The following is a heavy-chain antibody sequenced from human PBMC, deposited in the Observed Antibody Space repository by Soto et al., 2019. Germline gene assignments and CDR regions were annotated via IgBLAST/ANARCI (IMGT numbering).Heavy chain of an antibody. Sequence: ASVKVSCKVSGYSLTELSMHWVRQAPGKGLEWMGGFDPEDGETIYAQKFQGRVTMTEDTSTDTAYMELSSLRSEDTAVYYCATGHIVVPAAIPYGMDVWGQGTTVTVSS. D-gene: IGHD2-2*01. CDR2: FDPEDGET. CDR1: GYSLTELS. V-gene: IGHV1-24*01. J-gene: IGHJ6*02. CDR3: ATGHIVVPAAIPYGMDV.